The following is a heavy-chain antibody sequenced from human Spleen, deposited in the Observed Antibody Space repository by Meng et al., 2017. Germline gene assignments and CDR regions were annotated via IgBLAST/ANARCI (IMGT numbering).Heavy chain of an antibody. CDR2: INHSGST. V-gene: IGHV4-34*01. CDR3: ARGPTTMAHDFDY. Sequence: QVQRQGLGPGLVKPSETLSLTCVVSGGSFSDYYWSWIRQPPGKGLEWIGEINHSGSTNYNPSLESRATISVDTSQNNLSLKLSSVTAADSAVYYCARGPTTMAHDFDYWGQGTLVTVSS. CDR1: GGSFSDYY. D-gene: IGHD4-11*01. J-gene: IGHJ4*02.